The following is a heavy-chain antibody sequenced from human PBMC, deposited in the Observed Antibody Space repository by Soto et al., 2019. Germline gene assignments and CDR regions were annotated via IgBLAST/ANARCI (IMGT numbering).Heavy chain of an antibody. D-gene: IGHD3-22*01. J-gene: IGHJ4*02. CDR1: GFTFSGSA. CDR2: IRSKANSYAT. CDR3: TASAHSGYYGFDY. Sequence: HPGGSLRLSCAASGFTFSGSAMHWVRQASGKGLEWVGRIRSKANSYATAYAASVKGRFTISRDDSKNTAYLQMNSLKTEDTAVYYCTASAHSGYYGFDYWGQGTLVTVSS. V-gene: IGHV3-73*01.